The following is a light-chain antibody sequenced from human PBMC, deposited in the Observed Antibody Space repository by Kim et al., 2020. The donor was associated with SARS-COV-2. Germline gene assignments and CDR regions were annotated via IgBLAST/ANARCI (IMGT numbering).Light chain of an antibody. J-gene: IGLJ3*02. V-gene: IGLV1-40*01. Sequence: QSVLTQPPSVSGAPGQRITISCYGTGSNIGSGYVVHWYHQLPGAAPKVVIHSNDKRPSGVPDRFSGSQSGPSASLAITGLQSDDEGYYYCQSYDSNLRGAVFGGGTRLTVL. CDR1: GSNIGSGYV. CDR3: QSYDSNLRGAV. CDR2: SND.